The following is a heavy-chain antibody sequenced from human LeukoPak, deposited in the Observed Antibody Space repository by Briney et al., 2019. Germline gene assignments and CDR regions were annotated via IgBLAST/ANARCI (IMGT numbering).Heavy chain of an antibody. CDR1: GYTFTGYY. J-gene: IGHJ5*02. CDR2: INPNSGGT. V-gene: IGHV1-2*02. Sequence: ASVKVSCKASGYTFTGYYMRWVRQAPGQGLEWMGWINPNSGGTNYAQKFQGRVTMTRDTSISTAYMELSRLRSDDTAVYYCARVPIQPPGQSWFDPWGQGTLVTVSS. CDR3: ARVPIQPPGQSWFDP. D-gene: IGHD5-18*01.